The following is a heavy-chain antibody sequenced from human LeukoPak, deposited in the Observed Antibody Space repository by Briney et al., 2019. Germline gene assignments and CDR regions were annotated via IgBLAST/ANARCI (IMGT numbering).Heavy chain of an antibody. D-gene: IGHD2-15*01. Sequence: GGSLRLSCAASGFTFSSHDMHWVRQAPGKGLEWVSSTTSKNEIHNADSVKGRFTISRDNAKNSLYLQMNSLRAEDSSVYYCVRARLTDGGSDYWGQGTLVTVSS. CDR2: TTSKNEI. CDR3: VRARLTDGGSDY. V-gene: IGHV3-21*06. CDR1: GFTFSSHD. J-gene: IGHJ4*02.